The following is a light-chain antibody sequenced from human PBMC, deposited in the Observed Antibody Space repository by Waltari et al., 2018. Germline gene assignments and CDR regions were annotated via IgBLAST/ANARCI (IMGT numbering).Light chain of an antibody. J-gene: IGKJ4*01. CDR1: QSVSSTY. V-gene: IGKV3-20*01. CDR3: QQYVSSPLT. CDR2: GAS. Sequence: EIVLTQSPGTLSLSPGERATLSGRTSQSVSSTYIAWYQQKPGQTPRLLIYGASNRATGIPARFSGSGSGTDFTLTISRLEPEDSAVYYCQQYVSSPLTFGGGTKVEIK.